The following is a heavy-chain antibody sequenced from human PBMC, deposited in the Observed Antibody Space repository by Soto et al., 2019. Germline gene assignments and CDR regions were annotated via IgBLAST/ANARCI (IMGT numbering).Heavy chain of an antibody. CDR2: ISESGGTT. D-gene: IGHD4-17*01. Sequence: GGSLRLSXVASGFTFSNYAMTWVRQAPGKGLEWVSSISESGGTTFNADSVKGRFTISRDNFKNTLYLQMNSLRAEDTAVYYCAKHHYGDYKLYDQWGQGTLVTVS. CDR3: AKHHYGDYKLYDQ. V-gene: IGHV3-23*01. J-gene: IGHJ4*02. CDR1: GFTFSNYA.